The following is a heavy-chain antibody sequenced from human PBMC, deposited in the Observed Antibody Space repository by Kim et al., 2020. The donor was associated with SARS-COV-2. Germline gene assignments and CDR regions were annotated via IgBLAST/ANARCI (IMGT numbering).Heavy chain of an antibody. CDR3: PRGTRQWRVRGPYYYHMD. CDR2: INHSGST. Sequence: SETLSLTCAVYGGSFSGYYWSWIRQPPGKGLEWIGEINHSGSTNYNPSLKSRVTISVDTSKNQFSLKLSSVTAAATAVYYCPRGTRQWRVRGPYYYHMD. CDR1: GGSFSGYY. V-gene: IGHV4-34*01. J-gene: IGHJ6*03. D-gene: IGHD6-19*01.